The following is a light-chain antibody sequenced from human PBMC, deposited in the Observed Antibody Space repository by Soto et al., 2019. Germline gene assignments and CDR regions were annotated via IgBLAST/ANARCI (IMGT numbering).Light chain of an antibody. CDR2: KAS. Sequence: DIQMTQSPSTLSASVGDRVTITCRATQSISNSLAWYQQKPGKAPKLLIYKASSLESGVPSRYSGSGSGTEFTLTITCLQPDDFATYYCQQYASFWTFGQGTKVEIK. CDR1: QSISNS. J-gene: IGKJ1*01. V-gene: IGKV1-5*03. CDR3: QQYASFWT.